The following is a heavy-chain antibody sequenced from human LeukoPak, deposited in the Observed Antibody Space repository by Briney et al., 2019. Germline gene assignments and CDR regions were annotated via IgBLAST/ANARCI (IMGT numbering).Heavy chain of an antibody. V-gene: IGHV4-31*03. D-gene: IGHD2-21*01. Sequence: SQSLSLTCTVSGDSISSGGYYWSWIRQRPGKGLEWIGYIYYSGSTYYNPSLKSRVTISVDTSKNQFSLKLSSVTAADTAVYYCARAEAYYHYYGMDVWGQGTTVTVSS. CDR3: ARAEAYYHYYGMDV. J-gene: IGHJ6*02. CDR1: GDSISSGGYY. CDR2: IYYSGST.